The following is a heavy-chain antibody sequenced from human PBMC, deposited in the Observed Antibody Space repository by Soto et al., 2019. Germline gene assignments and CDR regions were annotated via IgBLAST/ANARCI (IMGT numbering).Heavy chain of an antibody. V-gene: IGHV3-7*03. CDR3: ARDPVTSD. Sequence: PGGSLRLSCVVSGFTFNNYGINWVRQAPGKGLEWLGNIKGDGSDAHYVDSVKGRFTISRDNAGNSIYLQMNNLRAEDTAMYYCARDPVTSDWGQGTLVTVSS. CDR1: GFTFNNYG. J-gene: IGHJ4*02. CDR2: IKGDGSDA.